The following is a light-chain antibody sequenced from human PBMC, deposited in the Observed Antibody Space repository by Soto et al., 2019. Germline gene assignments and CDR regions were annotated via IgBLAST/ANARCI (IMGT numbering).Light chain of an antibody. J-gene: IGLJ2*01. CDR3: SSSTNTNTLVI. Sequence: QSVLTQPASVSGSPGQSITISCTGTSSDVGSYNLVSWYQQHPGKAPKLMIYEGSKRPSGVSNRFSGSKSGNTASLTISGLQAEDEAIYFCSSSTNTNTLVIFGGGTKLTVL. CDR2: EGS. V-gene: IGLV2-14*02. CDR1: SSDVGSYNL.